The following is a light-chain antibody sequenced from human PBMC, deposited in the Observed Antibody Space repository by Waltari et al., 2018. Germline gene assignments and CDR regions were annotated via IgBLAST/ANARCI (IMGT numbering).Light chain of an antibody. CDR1: QAISSY. CDR2: AAS. J-gene: IGKJ1*01. CDR3: QQYYSYPRT. Sequence: AIRLTQSPSSFSASTGAQVPLTCRASQAISSYLAWYQQKPGKAPKPLIYAASTLQSGVPSRFSGSGSGTDFTLTISCLQSEDFATYYCQQYYSYPRTFGQGTKVEIK. V-gene: IGKV1-8*01.